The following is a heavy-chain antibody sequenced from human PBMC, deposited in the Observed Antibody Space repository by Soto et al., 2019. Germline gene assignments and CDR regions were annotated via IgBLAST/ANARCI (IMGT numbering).Heavy chain of an antibody. Sequence: ASVKVSCKASGYTFTSYGISWVREAPGQGLEWMGWISAYNGNTNYAQKLQGRVTMTTDTSTSTAYMELRSLRSDDTAVYYCARDPKYNWNYVDYYYGMDVWGQGTTVTVSS. CDR3: ARDPKYNWNYVDYYYGMDV. D-gene: IGHD1-7*01. CDR2: ISAYNGNT. CDR1: GYTFTSYG. V-gene: IGHV1-18*04. J-gene: IGHJ6*02.